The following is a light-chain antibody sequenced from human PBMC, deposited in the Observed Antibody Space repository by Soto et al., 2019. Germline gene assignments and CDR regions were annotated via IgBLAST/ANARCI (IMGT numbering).Light chain of an antibody. J-gene: IGLJ1*01. Sequence: QSVLTQPPSVSAAPGQKVTISCSGSSSNIGNNYVSWYQQFPGTAPNLLIYENNKRPSRIPDRFSGSKSGTSATLGITGLQTGDEADYYCGTWDSTMSAGRAVFGTGTKLTVL. CDR3: GTWDSTMSAGRAV. CDR1: SSNIGNNY. V-gene: IGLV1-51*02. CDR2: ENN.